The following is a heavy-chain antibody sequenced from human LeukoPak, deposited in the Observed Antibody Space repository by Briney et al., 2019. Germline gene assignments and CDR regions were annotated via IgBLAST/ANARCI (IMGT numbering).Heavy chain of an antibody. Sequence: GGSLRLSCAASGFTFSSYAMHWVRQAPGKGLERVAVISYDGSNKYYADSVKGRFTISRDNSKNTLYLQMNSLRAEDTAVYYCARDEYDYVWGSYRYTASYFDYWGQGTLVTVSS. CDR2: ISYDGSNK. V-gene: IGHV3-30*04. J-gene: IGHJ4*02. CDR3: ARDEYDYVWGSYRYTASYFDY. D-gene: IGHD3-16*02. CDR1: GFTFSSYA.